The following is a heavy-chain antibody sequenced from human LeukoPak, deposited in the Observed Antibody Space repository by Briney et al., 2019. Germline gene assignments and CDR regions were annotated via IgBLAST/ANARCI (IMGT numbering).Heavy chain of an antibody. CDR3: ARGPRTYYYDSSGYYLDY. D-gene: IGHD3-22*01. V-gene: IGHV3-53*01. Sequence: GGSLRLSCAASGFTVSSNYMSWVRQAPGKGLEWLSVIYSGGSTYYADSLKGRFTISRDNSKNTLYLQMNSLGAEDTAVYYCARGPRTYYYDSSGYYLDYWGQGTLVTVSS. CDR2: IYSGGST. CDR1: GFTVSSNY. J-gene: IGHJ4*02.